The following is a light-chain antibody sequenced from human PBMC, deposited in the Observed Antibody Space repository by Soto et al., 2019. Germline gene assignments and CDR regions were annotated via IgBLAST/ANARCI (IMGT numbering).Light chain of an antibody. CDR2: AAS. Sequence: EIVLTQSPGTLSLSPGERATLSCRASQSVINNYLAWYQQKPGQAPRLLVYAASARPGGIPDRFSGSGSGTDFTLTISRLEPEDFALYYCQQYGRSPYTFGQGTKLEIK. V-gene: IGKV3-20*01. CDR3: QQYGRSPYT. CDR1: QSVINNY. J-gene: IGKJ2*01.